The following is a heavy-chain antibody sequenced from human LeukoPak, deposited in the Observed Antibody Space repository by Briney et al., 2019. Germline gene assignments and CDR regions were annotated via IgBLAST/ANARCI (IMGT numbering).Heavy chain of an antibody. CDR1: GYSFTSSG. CDR3: ATMHRVEYYFDY. Sequence: ASVKVSCKASGYSFTSSGISWVRQAPGQGLEWMGWISPYNGNTNYVQKFQGRVTMTTDTSTSTAYMELRSPRSDDTAVYYCATMHRVEYYFDYWGQGTLVTVSS. V-gene: IGHV1-18*01. D-gene: IGHD5-24*01. CDR2: ISPYNGNT. J-gene: IGHJ4*02.